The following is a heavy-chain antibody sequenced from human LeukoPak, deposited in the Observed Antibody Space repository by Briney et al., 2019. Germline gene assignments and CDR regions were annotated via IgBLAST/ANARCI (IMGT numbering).Heavy chain of an antibody. J-gene: IGHJ4*02. CDR3: ARGADDSPYRAFDY. D-gene: IGHD3-22*01. CDR2: ISGSGGST. CDR1: GFTFSSYA. Sequence: PGGSLRLSCAASGFTFSSYAMSWVRQAPGKGLEWVSAISGSGGSTYYADSVKGRFTVSRDNANNSLSLQMSSLRGEDTAVYYCARGADDSPYRAFDYWAQGTLVTVSS. V-gene: IGHV3-23*01.